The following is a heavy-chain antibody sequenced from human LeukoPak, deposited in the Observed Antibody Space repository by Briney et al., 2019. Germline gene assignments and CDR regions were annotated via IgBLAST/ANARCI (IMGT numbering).Heavy chain of an antibody. V-gene: IGHV3-21*01. J-gene: IGHJ4*02. CDR3: AREVSEGFDF. CDR1: GFTFSGYS. CDR2: FGTRSTSI. D-gene: IGHD3-22*01. Sequence: GGSLRLSCAASGFTFSGYSMNWIRQAPGKGLEWVSSFGTRSTSIYHAGSVKGRFAISRDNAKNSLYLQMNSLRAEDTALYYCAREVSEGFDFWGQGTLVTVSS.